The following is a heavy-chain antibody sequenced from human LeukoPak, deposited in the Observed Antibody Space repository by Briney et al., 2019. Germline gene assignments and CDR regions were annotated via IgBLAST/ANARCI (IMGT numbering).Heavy chain of an antibody. Sequence: GGSLRLSCAASGFTFSSYWMHWVRQTPGKGLVWISRIKSEGSTIYSDSVKGRFTISRDNAKNTLYLQMNSLRAEDTAIYYCARAVTYFYGSVTYDWFEPWGQGTLVTVSP. J-gene: IGHJ5*02. CDR3: ARAVTYFYGSVTYDWFEP. D-gene: IGHD3-10*01. CDR2: IKSEGST. V-gene: IGHV3-74*01. CDR1: GFTFSSYW.